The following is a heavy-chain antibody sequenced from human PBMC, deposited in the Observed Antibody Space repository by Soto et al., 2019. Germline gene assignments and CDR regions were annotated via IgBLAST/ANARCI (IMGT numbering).Heavy chain of an antibody. V-gene: IGHV4-39*01. J-gene: IGHJ4*02. CDR1: GDSISSSSYY. Sequence: SETLSLTCTVSGDSISSSSYYWGWIRQPPGKGLEWIGSIYYSGSTYYNPSLKSRVTISVDTSKNQFSLKLSSVTAADTAVYYCARRNRAWIQLWEDSWGQGTLVTVSS. CDR3: ARRNRAWIQLWEDS. D-gene: IGHD5-18*01. CDR2: IYYSGST.